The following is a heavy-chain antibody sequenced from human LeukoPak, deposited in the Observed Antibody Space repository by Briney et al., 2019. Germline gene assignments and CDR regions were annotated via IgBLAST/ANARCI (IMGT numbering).Heavy chain of an antibody. J-gene: IGHJ4*02. CDR1: GFTFSIHS. D-gene: IGHD3-22*01. CDR2: ISRSSSYI. V-gene: IGHV3-21*01. CDR3: ARAASDSSSYVFDY. Sequence: RGSLRLSCAASGFTFSIHSMSWVRQAPGKGLEWVSSISRSSSYIYYADSVKGRFTISRDNAKNSLYLQMNSLRAEDTAVYYCARAASDSSSYVFDYWGQGTLVTVSS.